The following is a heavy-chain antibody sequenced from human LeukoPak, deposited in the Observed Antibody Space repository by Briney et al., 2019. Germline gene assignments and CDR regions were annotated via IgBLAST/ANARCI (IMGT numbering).Heavy chain of an antibody. CDR2: MYYSGST. Sequence: SETLSLTCSVSGGSISTYYWSWIRQPPGKGLEWIAYMYYSGSTNYNPSLKSPVSISVDTSKTQFSLNLSSVTAADTAVYYCARVDGGYCSGGSCYSNRFDPWGQGTLVTVSS. J-gene: IGHJ5*02. D-gene: IGHD2-15*01. CDR3: ARVDGGYCSGGSCYSNRFDP. V-gene: IGHV4-59*01. CDR1: GGSISTYY.